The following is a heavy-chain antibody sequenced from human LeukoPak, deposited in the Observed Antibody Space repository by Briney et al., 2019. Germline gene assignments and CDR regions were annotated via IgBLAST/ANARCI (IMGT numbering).Heavy chain of an antibody. D-gene: IGHD3-16*01. CDR2: ISSDGTTE. Sequence: PGGSLRLSCAGSGFTFASYAVHWVRQAPGKRLEWVAFISSDGTTEHYRDSVKGRFTLSRDNSKNTVSLQMNSLGTEDTAVYYCAKRVGGVNNFDYWGQGTLVTVSS. CDR1: GFTFASYA. CDR3: AKRVGGVNNFDY. V-gene: IGHV3-30-3*02. J-gene: IGHJ4*02.